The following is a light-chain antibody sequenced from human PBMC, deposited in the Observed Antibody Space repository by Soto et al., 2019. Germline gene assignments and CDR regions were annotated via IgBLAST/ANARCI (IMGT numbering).Light chain of an antibody. CDR1: QDISSY. Sequence: DIQMTQSPSSLSASVGDRVIISCRASQDISSYLNWYQHKPGKAPELLIYGASSLQRGVPSRFSGSGSGTDFTLTITSLQPEDFATYYCQQRYSYITFAQGTRLDIK. V-gene: IGKV1-39*01. J-gene: IGKJ5*01. CDR3: QQRYSYIT. CDR2: GAS.